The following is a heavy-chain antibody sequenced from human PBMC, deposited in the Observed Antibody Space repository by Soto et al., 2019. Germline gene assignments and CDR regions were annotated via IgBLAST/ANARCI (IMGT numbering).Heavy chain of an antibody. J-gene: IGHJ4*02. CDR1: GGSISSNSYY. CDR3: ARQRGYCSGGSCPCDY. Sequence: QLQLQESGPGLVKPSETLSLTCTVSGGSISSNSYYWGWIRQPPGKGLEWIGSNYYSGSTYYNPSLKSRVTVSVDTSKNQFSLKLSSVTAADTAVYYCARQRGYCSGGSCPCDYWGQGTLVTVSS. D-gene: IGHD2-15*01. V-gene: IGHV4-39*01. CDR2: NYYSGST.